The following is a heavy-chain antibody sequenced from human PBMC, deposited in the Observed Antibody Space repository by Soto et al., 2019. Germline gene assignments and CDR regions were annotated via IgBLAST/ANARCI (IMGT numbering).Heavy chain of an antibody. CDR3: ARRARPDFYHMDV. V-gene: IGHV3-64*01. CDR1: GFTLSGYA. Sequence: EVQLPESGGGLAQPGGSLRLSCAASGFTLSGYAMDWVRQAPGKGLEYVSGISSNGVGTYYANSVQGRFPISRDNSKNTVYLQMGSLRPEDMAVYYCARRARPDFYHMDVWGKGTTVTVSS. J-gene: IGHJ6*03. D-gene: IGHD6-6*01. CDR2: ISSNGVGT.